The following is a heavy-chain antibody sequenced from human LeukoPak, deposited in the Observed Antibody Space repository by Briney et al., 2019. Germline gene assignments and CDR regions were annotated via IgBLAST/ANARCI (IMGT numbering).Heavy chain of an antibody. D-gene: IGHD3-22*01. J-gene: IGHJ3*02. CDR2: FDPEDVDT. V-gene: IGHV1-24*01. Sequence: ASVKVSCKVSEYRLTELSMHWVRLAPGKGLEWMGGFDPEDVDTIYAQKFEGRVTMTEDTSTDTAYLELSSLRSEDTAVYYCARDSTPYDSGVYYDAFDIWGQGTVVTVSS. CDR1: EYRLTELS. CDR3: ARDSTPYDSGVYYDAFDI.